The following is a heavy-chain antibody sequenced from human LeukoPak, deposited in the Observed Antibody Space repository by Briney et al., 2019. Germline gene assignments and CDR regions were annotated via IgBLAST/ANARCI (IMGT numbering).Heavy chain of an antibody. Sequence: ASVKVSCKASGYTFTGYYMHWVRQAPGQGLEWMGWINPNSGGTNYAQKFQGRVTTTRDTSISTAYMELSRLRSDDTAVYYCARRSRGEPENIDYWGQGTLVTVSS. V-gene: IGHV1-2*02. D-gene: IGHD3-16*01. CDR2: INPNSGGT. CDR3: ARRSRGEPENIDY. CDR1: GYTFTGYY. J-gene: IGHJ4*02.